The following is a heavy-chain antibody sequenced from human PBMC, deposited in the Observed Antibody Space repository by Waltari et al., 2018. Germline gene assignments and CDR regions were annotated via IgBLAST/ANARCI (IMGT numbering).Heavy chain of an antibody. CDR1: GLSVSSNY. J-gene: IGHJ6*02. V-gene: IGHV3-53*02. CDR3: ARVWRNYHYYGMDV. D-gene: IGHD3-16*01. Sequence: EVQLVETGGGLTQPGGSLRLHCSASGLSVSSNYISWVRQAPGRGLEWVSTIYDGGSSYYADSVKGRLTISRDNSKNTVYLQMNSLRVDDTAVYYCARVWRNYHYYGMDVWGQGTTVTVSS. CDR2: IYDGGSS.